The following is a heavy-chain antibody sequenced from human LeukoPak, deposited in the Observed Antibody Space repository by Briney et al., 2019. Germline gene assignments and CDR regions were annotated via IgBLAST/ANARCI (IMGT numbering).Heavy chain of an antibody. CDR3: ARLGAGPTYYDFWSGYSSFNFDY. V-gene: IGHV4-39*01. D-gene: IGHD3-3*01. J-gene: IGHJ4*02. CDR1: GGSTSSSNYY. Sequence: SETLSLTCTVSGGSTSSSNYYCGWIRQPPGKGLEWIGGIHYSGNTYYNPSLKSRVTISIDTSKNQFSLKLSSVTAADTAVYYCARLGAGPTYYDFWSGYSSFNFDYWGQGTLVTVSS. CDR2: IHYSGNT.